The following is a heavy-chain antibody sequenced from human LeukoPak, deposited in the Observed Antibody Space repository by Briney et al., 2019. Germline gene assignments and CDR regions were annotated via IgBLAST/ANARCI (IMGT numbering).Heavy chain of an antibody. V-gene: IGHV4-4*07. CDR3: AREGRITMVRGPRYWFDP. CDR1: GGSISSYY. D-gene: IGHD3-10*01. J-gene: IGHJ5*02. CDR2: IYTSGST. Sequence: PSETLSLTCTVSGGSISSYYWSWIRQPAGKGLEWIGRIYTSGSTNYNPSLKSRVTMSVDTSKNQFSLKLSSVTAADTAVYYCAREGRITMVRGPRYWFDPWGQGTLVTVSS.